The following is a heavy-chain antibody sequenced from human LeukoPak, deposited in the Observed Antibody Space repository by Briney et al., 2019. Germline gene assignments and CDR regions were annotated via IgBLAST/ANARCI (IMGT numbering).Heavy chain of an antibody. D-gene: IGHD5-12*01. CDR3: ARPGVATIWGYYFDY. J-gene: IGHJ4*02. CDR1: GFTFSNYG. V-gene: IGHV3-33*01. Sequence: PGRSLRLSCAASGFTFSNYGFHWVRQAPGKGLEWVAVIWFDGSEKYYADSVKGRFTVSRDYSKNTLYLQMNSLRAEDTAMYYCARPGVATIWGYYFDYWGQGTLVTVSS. CDR2: IWFDGSEK.